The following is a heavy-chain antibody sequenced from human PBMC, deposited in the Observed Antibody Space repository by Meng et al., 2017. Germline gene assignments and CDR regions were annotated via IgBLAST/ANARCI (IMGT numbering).Heavy chain of an antibody. CDR3: ARMGIAVAGTLGWEDY. V-gene: IGHV7-4-1*02. J-gene: IGHJ4*02. D-gene: IGHD6-19*01. Sequence: QMVQCGFELKRPGASVKVSWKASGYTFTSDAMNWVRQAPGQGLEWMGWINTNTGNPTYAQGFTGRFVFSLDTSVSTAYLQISSLKAEDTAVYYCARMGIAVAGTLGWEDYWGQGTLVTVSS. CDR1: GYTFTSDA. CDR2: INTNTGNP.